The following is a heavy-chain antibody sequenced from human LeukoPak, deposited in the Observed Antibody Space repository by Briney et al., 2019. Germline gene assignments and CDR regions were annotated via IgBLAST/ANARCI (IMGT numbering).Heavy chain of an antibody. J-gene: IGHJ4*02. CDR3: ARFSGSGWSIYYFDY. D-gene: IGHD6-19*01. CDR1: GYGFTTYW. CDR2: IYPYDSET. V-gene: IGHV5-51*01. Sequence: KSGESLKISCKGSGYGFTTYWIGWVRQMPGKGLEWMGIIYPYDSETRYSPSFQGQVTISADKSISTAYLQWSSLKASDTAMYYCARFSGSGWSIYYFDYWGQGTLVTVSS.